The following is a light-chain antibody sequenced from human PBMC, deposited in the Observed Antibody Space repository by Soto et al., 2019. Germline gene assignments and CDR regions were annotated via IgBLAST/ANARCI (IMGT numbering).Light chain of an antibody. V-gene: IGKV1-12*01. Sequence: DIQMTQSPSFVSASVGDSVTITCRASQAVSTWLAWYQQKPGGAPRLLIYAASTLQSGVPSRFSGSGSGTDFTLTIRSLQPEDFATYYCQQPNSFPRTFGGGTKVDIK. CDR2: AAS. CDR1: QAVSTW. J-gene: IGKJ4*01. CDR3: QQPNSFPRT.